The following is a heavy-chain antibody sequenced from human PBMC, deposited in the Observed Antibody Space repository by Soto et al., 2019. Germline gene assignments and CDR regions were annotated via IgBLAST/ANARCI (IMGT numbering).Heavy chain of an antibody. J-gene: IGHJ3*02. CDR3: ARALSRAYKPDPNAVNI. V-gene: IGHV1-69*01. D-gene: IGHD1-1*01. Sequence: QVQLVQSGAEVKKPGSSVKVSCKASGGSFSSYAISWVRQAPGQGLELMGGIIPIFGPANYAPKFQGRVTITADESTRTADMELSSLTSEDTAIYYCARALSRAYKPDPNAVNIWGQGTMVSVSS. CDR2: IIPIFGPA. CDR1: GGSFSSYA.